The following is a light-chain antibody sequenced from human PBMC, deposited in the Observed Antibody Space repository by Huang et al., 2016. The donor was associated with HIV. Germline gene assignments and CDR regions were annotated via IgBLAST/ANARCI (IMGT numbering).Light chain of an antibody. CDR2: WAS. J-gene: IGKJ1*01. Sequence: DIIMSQSPDSLTVSLGERATLNCRSSQSVYASSTSKNYMAWFQQKPGQHPRLLLFWASSREVGVPDRFSGSGSGTHFTLTIANLQPEDAAIYYCQQYYSSPQTFGQGTRV. CDR3: QQYYSSPQT. CDR1: QSVYASSTSKNY. V-gene: IGKV4-1*01.